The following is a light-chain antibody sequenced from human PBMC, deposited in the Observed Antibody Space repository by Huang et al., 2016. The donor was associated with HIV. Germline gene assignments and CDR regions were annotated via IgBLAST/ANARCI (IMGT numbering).Light chain of an antibody. V-gene: IGKV1-5*03. CDR2: GAA. CDR1: QSISTW. CDR3: QQYNSYPYT. Sequence: DIQMTQSPSALSASVGDSVTITCRDSQSISTWLAWFQQKPGKAPKLLISGAASLHSGVPSRFIGSGSGTEFTLTISSLQPDDLASYFCQQYNSYPYTFGQGTKLEIK. J-gene: IGKJ2*01.